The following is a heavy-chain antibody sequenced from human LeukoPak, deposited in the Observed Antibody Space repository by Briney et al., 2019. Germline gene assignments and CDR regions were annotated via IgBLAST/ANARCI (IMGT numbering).Heavy chain of an antibody. V-gene: IGHV3-11*04. J-gene: IGHJ5*02. Sequence: GGSLRLSCAASGFTFSDYYMSWIRQAPGKGLEWVSYISSSGSTIYYADSVKGRFTISRDNAKNSLYLQMNSLRAEDTAVYYCARAHEVPMTTVTTGYWFDPWGQGTLVTVSS. CDR3: ARAHEVPMTTVTTGYWFDP. CDR2: ISSSGSTI. D-gene: IGHD4-11*01. CDR1: GFTFSDYY.